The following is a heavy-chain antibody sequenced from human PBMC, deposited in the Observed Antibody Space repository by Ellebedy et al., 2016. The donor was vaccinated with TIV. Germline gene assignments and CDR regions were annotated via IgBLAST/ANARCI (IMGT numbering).Heavy chain of an antibody. V-gene: IGHV4-4*02. CDR1: GGAITDSNW. D-gene: IGHD6-13*01. J-gene: IGHJ6*02. CDR3: ARSSTSGWYMDV. CDR2: MYHSGSS. Sequence: SETLSLXXAVSGGAITDSNWWTCVRQPPGKRLEWFGEMYHSGSSNYSPSLKSRTSISLDRTNNTFSLKMTSVTAADTAIYYCARSSTSGWYMDVWGQGTTVTVSS.